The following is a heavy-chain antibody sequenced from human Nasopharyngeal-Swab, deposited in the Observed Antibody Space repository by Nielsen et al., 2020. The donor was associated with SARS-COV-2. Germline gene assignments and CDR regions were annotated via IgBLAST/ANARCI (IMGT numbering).Heavy chain of an antibody. Sequence: GGSLRLSCAASGFTFSSYGMHWVRQAPSKGLEWVAVISYDGSNKYYADSVKGRFTISRDNSKNTLYLQMNSLRAEDTAVYYCAKDRAYCGLDWGQGTLVTVSS. D-gene: IGHD2-21*01. J-gene: IGHJ4*02. CDR2: ISYDGSNK. CDR3: AKDRAYCGLD. V-gene: IGHV3-30*18. CDR1: GFTFSSYG.